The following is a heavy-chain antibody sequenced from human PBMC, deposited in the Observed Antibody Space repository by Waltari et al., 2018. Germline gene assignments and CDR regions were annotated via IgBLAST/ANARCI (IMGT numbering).Heavy chain of an antibody. J-gene: IGHJ5*02. CDR1: GVTFRTYW. CDR2: INQDGSGR. Sequence: EVRLVGSGGGVVQPGGSLRPSCSTSGVTFRTYWMSWVRQAPGKGLEWVANINQDGSGRYHVDSVKGRFTISRDNAMNSLHLQMNSLRAEDTAVYYCVRGDSDFREGASWGQGTLVTVSS. CDR3: VRGDSDFREGAS. V-gene: IGHV3-7*01. D-gene: IGHD3-10*01.